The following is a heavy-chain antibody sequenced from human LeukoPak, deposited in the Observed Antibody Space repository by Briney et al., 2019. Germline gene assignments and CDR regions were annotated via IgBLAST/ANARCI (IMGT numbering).Heavy chain of an antibody. V-gene: IGHV4-39*01. J-gene: IGHJ3*02. CDR3: ARRYGGNSAAFDI. CDR2: IYYSGST. D-gene: IGHD4-23*01. CDR1: GGSISSSSYY. Sequence: PSETLSLTCTVSGGSISSSSYYWGWIRQPPGKGLEWIGSIYYSGSTYYNPSLKSRVTISVDTSKNQFSLKLSSVTAADTAVYYCARRYGGNSAAFDIWGQGTMVTVSS.